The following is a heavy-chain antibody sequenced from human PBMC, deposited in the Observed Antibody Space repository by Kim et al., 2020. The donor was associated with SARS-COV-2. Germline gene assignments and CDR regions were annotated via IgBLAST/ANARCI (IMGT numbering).Heavy chain of an antibody. Sequence: KYSQTFQGRVTFTRDTSATTAYLELSSLRSEDTAVYYCAREYSSGWYVDYWGQGTLVAVSS. V-gene: IGHV1-3*01. J-gene: IGHJ4*02. D-gene: IGHD6-19*01. CDR3: AREYSSGWYVDY.